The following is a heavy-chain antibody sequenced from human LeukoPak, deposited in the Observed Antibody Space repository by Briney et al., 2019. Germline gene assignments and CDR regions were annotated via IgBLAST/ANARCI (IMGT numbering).Heavy chain of an antibody. CDR3: ARRGLDYYGSGSYKRYYYYGMDV. V-gene: IGHV1-69*04. Sequence: ASVKVSCKASGGTFSSYAISWVRQAPGQGLEWMGRIIPILGIANYAQKFQGRVTITADKSTSTAYMELSSLRSEDTAVYYCARRGLDYYGSGSYKRYYYYGMDVWGQGTTVTVSS. J-gene: IGHJ6*02. CDR2: IIPILGIA. CDR1: GGTFSSYA. D-gene: IGHD3-10*01.